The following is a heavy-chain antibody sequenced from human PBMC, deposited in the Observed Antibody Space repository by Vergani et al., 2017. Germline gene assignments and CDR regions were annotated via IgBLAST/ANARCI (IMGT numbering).Heavy chain of an antibody. Sequence: QVQLVQSGAEVKKPGSSVKVSCKASGGTFSSYTISWVRQAPGQGLEWMGRIIPILGIANYAQKFQGRVMITADKSTSTAYMGLSSLRSEDTAVYYCAGRLGFGELFRDWFDPWGQGTLVTVSS. CDR2: IIPILGIA. D-gene: IGHD3-10*01. J-gene: IGHJ5*02. CDR1: GGTFSSYT. V-gene: IGHV1-69*02. CDR3: AGRLGFGELFRDWFDP.